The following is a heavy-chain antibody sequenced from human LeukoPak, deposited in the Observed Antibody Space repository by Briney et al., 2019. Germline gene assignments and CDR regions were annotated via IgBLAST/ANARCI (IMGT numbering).Heavy chain of an antibody. D-gene: IGHD6-19*01. CDR1: GFTFSSYW. J-gene: IGHJ4*02. Sequence: GGSLRLFCAASGFTFSSYWMRWVRQAPGRGVEWVSAISCSGGSTYYAVSVKGRFTISRDNSKITLYVQMNSLRAEDTAVYYCAKARGSGWLYFDYWGQGTLVTVSS. V-gene: IGHV3-23*01. CDR3: AKARGSGWLYFDY. CDR2: ISCSGGST.